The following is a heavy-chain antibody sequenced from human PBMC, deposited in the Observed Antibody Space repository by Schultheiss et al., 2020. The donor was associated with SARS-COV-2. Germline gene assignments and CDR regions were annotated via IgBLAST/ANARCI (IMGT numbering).Heavy chain of an antibody. Sequence: SVKVSCKASGGTFSSYTISWVRQAPGQGLEWMGRIIPILGIANYAQKFQGRVTITADKSTSTAYMELSSLRSEDTAVYYCARDIEVITMIVPRGVDAFDIWGQGTMVTVSS. CDR3: ARDIEVITMIVPRGVDAFDI. CDR1: GGTFSSYT. D-gene: IGHD3-22*01. J-gene: IGHJ3*02. V-gene: IGHV1-69*04. CDR2: IIPILGIA.